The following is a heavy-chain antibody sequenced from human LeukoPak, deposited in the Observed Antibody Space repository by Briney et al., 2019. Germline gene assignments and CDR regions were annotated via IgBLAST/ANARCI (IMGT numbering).Heavy chain of an antibody. Sequence: SETLSLTCTVSGGSISSSSYYWGWIRQPPGKGLEWIGSIYYSGSTYYNPSLKSRVTISVDTSKNQFSLKLSSVTAADTAVYYCAAGYSYGTDYWGQGTLVTVSS. J-gene: IGHJ4*02. CDR3: AAGYSYGTDY. CDR1: GGSISSSSYY. D-gene: IGHD5-18*01. V-gene: IGHV4-39*07. CDR2: IYYSGST.